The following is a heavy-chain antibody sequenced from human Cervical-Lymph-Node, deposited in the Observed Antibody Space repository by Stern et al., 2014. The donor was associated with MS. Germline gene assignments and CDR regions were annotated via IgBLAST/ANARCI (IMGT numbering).Heavy chain of an antibody. V-gene: IGHV3-33*01. CDR2: IWYDGSNK. J-gene: IGHJ3*02. CDR1: GFTFSSYG. Sequence: QVQLVESGGGVVQPGRSLRLSCAASGFTFSSYGMHWVRQAPGKGLEWVAVIWYDGSNKYYADSVKGRFTISRDNSKNTLYLQMNSLRAEDTAVYYCARDDDSSGYDAFDIWGQGTMVTVSS. CDR3: ARDDDSSGYDAFDI. D-gene: IGHD3-22*01.